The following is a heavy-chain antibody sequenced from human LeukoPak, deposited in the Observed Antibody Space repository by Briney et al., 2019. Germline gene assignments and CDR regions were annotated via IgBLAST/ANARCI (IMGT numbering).Heavy chain of an antibody. CDR1: GGSISSYY. Sequence: SETLSLTCTVSGGSISSYYWSWIRQPPGKGLEWIGYIYYSGSTNYNPSLKSRVTISVDTSKNQFSLKLSSVTAADTAVYYCARTSMSVYYYYYMDVWGKGTTVTVSS. CDR3: ARTSMSVYYYYYMDV. D-gene: IGHD2-2*01. V-gene: IGHV4-59*01. J-gene: IGHJ6*03. CDR2: IYYSGST.